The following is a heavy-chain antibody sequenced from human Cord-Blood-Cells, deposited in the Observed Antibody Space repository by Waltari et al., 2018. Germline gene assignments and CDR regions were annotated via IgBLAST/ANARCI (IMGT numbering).Heavy chain of an antibody. D-gene: IGHD2-2*01. CDR1: GGSFSGYY. J-gene: IGHJ4*02. CDR2: INHSGST. CDR3: ARGHGELLSSTSCFDY. V-gene: IGHV4-34*01. Sequence: QVQLQQRGAGLLKPSETLSLTCAVYGGSFSGYYWRWLRQPPGKGLEWIGEINHSGSTNYNPSLKSRVTISVDTSKNQFSLKLSSVTAADTAVYYCARGHGELLSSTSCFDYWGQGTLVTVSS.